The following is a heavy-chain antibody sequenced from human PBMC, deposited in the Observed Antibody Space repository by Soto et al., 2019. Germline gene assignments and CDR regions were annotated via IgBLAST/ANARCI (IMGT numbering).Heavy chain of an antibody. Sequence: GASVEVSCKGSGYTFTSYGISWVGQAPGQGVEWMGWISAYNGNTNYAQKFQGRVTMTRDTSTSTVYMELSSLRSEDTAVYYCARAGSPIVVVTATNLFDYWGQGTLVTVSS. CDR1: GYTFTSYG. D-gene: IGHD2-21*02. CDR2: ISAYNGNT. V-gene: IGHV1-18*01. CDR3: ARAGSPIVVVTATNLFDY. J-gene: IGHJ4*02.